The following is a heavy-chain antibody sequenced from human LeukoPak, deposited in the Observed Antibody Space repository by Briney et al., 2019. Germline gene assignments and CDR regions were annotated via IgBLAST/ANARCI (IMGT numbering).Heavy chain of an antibody. Sequence: GGSLRLSCAASGFTFSSYAMHWVRQAPGKGLVWVSRINPDGSRTNYADSVEGRFTISRDNAKITLYLQMNSLRAEDTAVYYCARVLLGSWDWFDPWGQGTLVTVSS. CDR3: ARVLLGSWDWFDP. CDR1: GFTFSSYA. CDR2: INPDGSRT. J-gene: IGHJ5*02. D-gene: IGHD3-10*01. V-gene: IGHV3-74*01.